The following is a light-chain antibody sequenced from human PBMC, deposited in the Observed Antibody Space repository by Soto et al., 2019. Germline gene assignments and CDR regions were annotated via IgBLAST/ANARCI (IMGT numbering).Light chain of an antibody. Sequence: QSALTQPASVSGSPGQSITISRTGTSSDVGAYNYVSWYQQHPGKAPKLMIYEVSNRPSGVSNRFSGSKSGNTASLTISGLQAEDEGDYYCSSYTSGSTWVFGGGTKLTVL. J-gene: IGLJ3*02. CDR3: SSYTSGSTWV. CDR2: EVS. CDR1: SSDVGAYNY. V-gene: IGLV2-14*01.